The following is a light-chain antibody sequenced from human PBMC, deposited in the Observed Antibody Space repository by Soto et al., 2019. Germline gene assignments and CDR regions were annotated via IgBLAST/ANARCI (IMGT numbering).Light chain of an antibody. CDR1: QSVSISY. CDR3: QQYGSSPAYT. Sequence: EIVLTQSPGTLSLSPGERATLSCRASQSVSISYLAWYQQNPGQVPRLLIYGASSRATGISDRCSGSGSGTDLALTFSRREPEDVAVYYCQQYGSSPAYTFGQGTKLEIK. CDR2: GAS. J-gene: IGKJ2*01. V-gene: IGKV3-20*01.